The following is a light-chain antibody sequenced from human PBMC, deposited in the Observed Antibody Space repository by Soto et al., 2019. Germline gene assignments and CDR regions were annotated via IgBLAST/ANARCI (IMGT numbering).Light chain of an antibody. CDR2: KAS. J-gene: IGKJ1*01. CDR1: QSISSW. Sequence: DIQMTQSPSTLSANVGDRVTISCRASQSISSWLAWYQQKPGKAPKLLIYKASSLESGVPSRFSGSGSGTEFTLTISSLQPDDFATYYCQQYNHYSETFDQGTKVEIK. V-gene: IGKV1-5*03. CDR3: QQYNHYSET.